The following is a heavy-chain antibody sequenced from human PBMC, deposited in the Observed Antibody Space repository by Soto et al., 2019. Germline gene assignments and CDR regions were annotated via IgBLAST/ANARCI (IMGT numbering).Heavy chain of an antibody. Sequence: PGGSLRLSCAASGLTFSSYWMHWVRRAPGKGLVWVSRINSAGSSTSYADSVKGRFTISRDNAKNTLYLQMNSLRAEDTAVYYCALSHTVTTDYWGQGTLVNVSS. CDR2: INSAGSST. CDR1: GLTFSSYW. J-gene: IGHJ4*02. CDR3: ALSHTVTTDY. V-gene: IGHV3-74*01. D-gene: IGHD4-17*01.